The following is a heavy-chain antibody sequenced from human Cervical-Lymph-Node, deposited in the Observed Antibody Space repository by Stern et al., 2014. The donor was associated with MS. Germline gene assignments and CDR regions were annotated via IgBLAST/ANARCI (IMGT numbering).Heavy chain of an antibody. Sequence: VQLVESGAEVKQPGASVKVSCKASGYTFTTYYIHWVRQAPGQGLEWVGIFNPGDSSTSYSQKFQGRITMARDTSTSTVYMELSSLRSEDTAVYYCARNWRGVGSTTYDYWGQGTHVAVSS. D-gene: IGHD1-26*01. V-gene: IGHV1-46*01. J-gene: IGHJ4*02. CDR3: ARNWRGVGSTTYDY. CDR2: FNPGDSST. CDR1: GYTFTTYY.